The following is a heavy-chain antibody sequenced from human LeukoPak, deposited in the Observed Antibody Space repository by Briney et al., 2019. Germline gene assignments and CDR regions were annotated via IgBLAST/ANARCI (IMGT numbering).Heavy chain of an antibody. V-gene: IGHV4-39*01. CDR2: IYYSGST. CDR1: GGSISSGGYY. J-gene: IGHJ4*02. D-gene: IGHD3-9*01. Sequence: SETLSLTCTVSGGSISSGGYYWGWIRQPPGKGLEWIGSIYYSGSTYYNPSLKSRVTISVDTSKNQFSLKLSSVTAADTAVYYCAGTYYDILTGYVPFDYWGQGTLVTVSS. CDR3: AGTYYDILTGYVPFDY.